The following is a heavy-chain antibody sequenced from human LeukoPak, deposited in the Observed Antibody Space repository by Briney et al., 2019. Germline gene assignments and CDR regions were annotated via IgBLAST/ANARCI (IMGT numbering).Heavy chain of an antibody. J-gene: IGHJ4*02. CDR1: GGSFSGYY. V-gene: IGHV4-34*01. CDR3: ARGHGIAAAGTNVDVYYFVY. CDR2: INHSGST. Sequence: SETLSLTCAVYGGSFSGYYWSWIRQPPGKGLEWIGEINHSGSTNYNPSLKSRVTISVDTSKNQFSLKLSSVTAADTAVYYCARGHGIAAAGTNVDVYYFVYWGQGTQVTVSS. D-gene: IGHD6-13*01.